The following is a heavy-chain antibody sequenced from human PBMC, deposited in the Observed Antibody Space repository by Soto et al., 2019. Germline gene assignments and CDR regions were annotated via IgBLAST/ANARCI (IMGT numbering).Heavy chain of an antibody. CDR3: ARGGDIVVVVAAPPYYFDY. Sequence: GGSLRLSCAASGFTFSSYAMHWVRQAPGKGLEWVAVISYDGSNKYYADSVKGRFTISRDNSKNTLYLQMNSLRAEDTAVYYCARGGDIVVVVAAPPYYFDYWGQGTLVTVSS. J-gene: IGHJ4*02. D-gene: IGHD2-15*01. V-gene: IGHV3-30-3*01. CDR1: GFTFSSYA. CDR2: ISYDGSNK.